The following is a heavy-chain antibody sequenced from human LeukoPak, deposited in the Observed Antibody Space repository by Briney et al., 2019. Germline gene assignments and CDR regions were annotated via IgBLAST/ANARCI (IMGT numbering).Heavy chain of an antibody. D-gene: IGHD2-8*01. Sequence: PSETQSLTCTVSGGSISSYYWSWLRQPPGKGLEWIGYIYYSGSTNYNPSLKSRVPISVETSKNQFSLKLSSVTAADTAVYYCARVSALLMVYAIGAFDIWGQGTMVTVSS. V-gene: IGHV4-59*01. J-gene: IGHJ3*02. CDR3: ARVSALLMVYAIGAFDI. CDR2: IYYSGST. CDR1: GGSISSYY.